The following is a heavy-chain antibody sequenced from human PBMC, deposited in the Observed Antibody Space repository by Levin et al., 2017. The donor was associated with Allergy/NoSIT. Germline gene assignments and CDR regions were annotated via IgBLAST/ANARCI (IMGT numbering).Heavy chain of an antibody. Sequence: SCAASGFTFSSYGMHWVRQAPGKGLEWVAVISYDGSNKYYADSVKGRFTISRDNSKNTLYLQMNSLRAEDTAVYYCAKDLDSSSSYFDYWGQGTLVTVSS. J-gene: IGHJ4*02. V-gene: IGHV3-30*18. CDR3: AKDLDSSSSYFDY. CDR2: ISYDGSNK. CDR1: GFTFSSYG. D-gene: IGHD6-13*01.